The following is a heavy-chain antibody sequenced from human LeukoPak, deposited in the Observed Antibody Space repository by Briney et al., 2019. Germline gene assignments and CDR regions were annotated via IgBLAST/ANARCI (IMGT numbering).Heavy chain of an antibody. CDR3: ARDDDDSSGYYFGVSDY. V-gene: IGHV3-64*01. Sequence: GGSLRLSCAASGFTFSSYAMHWVRQAPGKGLEYVSAISSNGGSTYYANSVKGRFTISRDNSKNTLYLQVGSLRAEDMAVYYCARDDDDSSGYYFGVSDYWGQGTLVTVSS. D-gene: IGHD3-22*01. CDR1: GFTFSSYA. J-gene: IGHJ4*02. CDR2: ISSNGGST.